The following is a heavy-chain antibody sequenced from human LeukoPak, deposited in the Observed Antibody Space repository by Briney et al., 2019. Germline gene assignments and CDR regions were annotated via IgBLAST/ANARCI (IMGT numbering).Heavy chain of an antibody. J-gene: IGHJ6*02. CDR2: INPNSGGT. V-gene: IGHV1-2*06. D-gene: IGHD5-18*01. Sequence: ASVKVSCKASGYTFTGYYMHWVRQAPGQGLEWMGRINPNSGGTNYAQKFQGRVTMTRDTSISTAYMELSRLRSDDTAVYYCARAADTAMGGYYYYGMDVWGQGTTVTVSS. CDR3: ARAADTAMGGYYYYGMDV. CDR1: GYTFTGYY.